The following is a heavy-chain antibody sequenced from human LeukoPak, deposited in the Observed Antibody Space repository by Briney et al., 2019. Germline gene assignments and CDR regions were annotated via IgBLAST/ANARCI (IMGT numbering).Heavy chain of an antibody. Sequence: GGSLRLSCAASGFTFSSYAMHWVRQAPGKGLEWVAVISYDGSNKYYADSVKGRFTISRDNSKNTLYLQMNSLRAEDTAVYYCARGPAYYYDSSGYSLDCWSQGTLVTVSS. V-gene: IGHV3-30*04. CDR2: ISYDGSNK. CDR3: ARGPAYYYDSSGYSLDC. CDR1: GFTFSSYA. D-gene: IGHD3-22*01. J-gene: IGHJ4*02.